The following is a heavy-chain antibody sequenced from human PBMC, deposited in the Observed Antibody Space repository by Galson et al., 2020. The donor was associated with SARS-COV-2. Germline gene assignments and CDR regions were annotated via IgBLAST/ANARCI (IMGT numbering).Heavy chain of an antibody. D-gene: IGHD3-10*01. V-gene: IGHV4-38-2*01. CDR2: IYHGDST. Sequence: SETLSLTCAASGYSISSGYYWGWIRPPPGKGLEWIASIYHGDSTYYHPSLMSRVTISMDTAKNQFSLKLNSVTAAGTAVDYWARRGDYSGSGSPLGDWGQGTRVTGSS. CDR1: GYSISSGYY. J-gene: IGHJ4*02. CDR3: ARRGDYSGSGSPLGD.